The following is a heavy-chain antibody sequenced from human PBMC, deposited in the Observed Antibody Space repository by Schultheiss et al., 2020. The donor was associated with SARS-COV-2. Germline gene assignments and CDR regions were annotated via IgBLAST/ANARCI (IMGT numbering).Heavy chain of an antibody. CDR2: IYWDDDK. CDR3: ARIGSGGSCYSGWFDP. J-gene: IGHJ5*02. Sequence: TLSLTCTVSGGSISSYYWSWIRQPPGKALEWLALIYWDDDKRYSPSLKSRLTISKDIFKNQVVLTMRNMDPADTGTYYCARIGSGGSCYSGWFDPWGQGTLVTVSS. V-gene: IGHV2-5*08. D-gene: IGHD2-15*01. CDR1: GGSISSYYW.